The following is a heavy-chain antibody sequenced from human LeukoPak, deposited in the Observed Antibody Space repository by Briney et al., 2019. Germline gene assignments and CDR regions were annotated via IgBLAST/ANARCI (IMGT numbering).Heavy chain of an antibody. CDR2: IYYRGST. V-gene: IGHV4-39*07. CDR1: GGSISSSSYY. CDR3: ARGRSRRATVTTSWFDP. Sequence: SETLSLTCTVSGGSISSSSYYWGWIRQPPGKGLEWIGSIYYRGSTYYNPSLKSRVTMSVDTSKNQFSLKLSSVTAADTAVYYCARGRSRRATVTTSWFDPWGQGTLVTVSS. D-gene: IGHD4-11*01. J-gene: IGHJ5*02.